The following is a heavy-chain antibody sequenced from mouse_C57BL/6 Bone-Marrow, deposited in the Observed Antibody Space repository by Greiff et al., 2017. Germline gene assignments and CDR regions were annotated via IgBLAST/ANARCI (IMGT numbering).Heavy chain of an antibody. V-gene: IGHV5-4*01. CDR2: ISDGGSYT. CDR1: GFTFSSYA. Sequence: EVQVVESGGGLVKPGGSLKLSCAASGFTFSSYAMSWVRQTPEKRLEWVATISDGGSYTYYPDNVKGRFTISRDNAKNNLYLQMSHLKSEDTAMYYCARDQGNPVVATRDYWGQGTTLTVSS. D-gene: IGHD1-1*01. J-gene: IGHJ2*01. CDR3: ARDQGNPVVATRDY.